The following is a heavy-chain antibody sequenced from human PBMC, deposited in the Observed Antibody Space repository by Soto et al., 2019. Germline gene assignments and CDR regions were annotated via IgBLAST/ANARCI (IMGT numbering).Heavy chain of an antibody. CDR2: IYPGDSDT. Sequence: PGESLKISCKGSGYSFTSYWIGWVRQMPEKGLEWMGIIYPGDSDTGYSPSFQGQVTFSADRSISTAYLQWGSLKASDTAMYYCARHTWSSGSPAAFDYWGQGTQVTVSS. J-gene: IGHJ4*02. D-gene: IGHD1-26*01. CDR3: ARHTWSSGSPAAFDY. V-gene: IGHV5-51*01. CDR1: GYSFTSYW.